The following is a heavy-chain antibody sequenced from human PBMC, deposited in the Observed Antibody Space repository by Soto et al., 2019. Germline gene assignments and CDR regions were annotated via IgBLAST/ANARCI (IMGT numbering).Heavy chain of an antibody. V-gene: IGHV2-5*02. Sequence: SGPTLVNPTQTLTLTCTFSGFSLSTSGVGVGWIRQPPGKALEWLALIYWDDDKRYSPSLKSRLTITKDTSKNQVVLTRTNMDPVDTATYYCAHEADPYGSGSYDAFDIWGQGTMVTVSS. CDR3: AHEADPYGSGSYDAFDI. D-gene: IGHD3-10*01. J-gene: IGHJ3*02. CDR2: IYWDDDK. CDR1: GFSLSTSGVG.